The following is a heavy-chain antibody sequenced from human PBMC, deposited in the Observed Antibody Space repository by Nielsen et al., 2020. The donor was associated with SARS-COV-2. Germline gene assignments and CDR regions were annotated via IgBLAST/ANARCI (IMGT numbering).Heavy chain of an antibody. J-gene: IGHJ6*02. D-gene: IGHD2-8*01. V-gene: IGHV3-21*01. Sequence: GEPLKISCAASGFTFSSYSMNWVRQAPGKGLEWVSSISSSSSYIYYADSVKGRFTISRDNAKNSLYLQMNSLRAEDTAVYYCARDRDIVLMVYAPGSLGMDVWGQGTTVTVSS. CDR2: ISSSSSYI. CDR1: GFTFSSYS. CDR3: ARDRDIVLMVYAPGSLGMDV.